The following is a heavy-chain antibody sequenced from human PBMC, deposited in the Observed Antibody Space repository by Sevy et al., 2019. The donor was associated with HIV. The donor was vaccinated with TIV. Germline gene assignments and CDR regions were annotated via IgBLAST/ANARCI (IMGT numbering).Heavy chain of an antibody. D-gene: IGHD1-26*01. CDR2: IYYNGHI. CDR1: AGSITSLY. V-gene: IGHV4-59*08. CDR3: AGENAWGRCYS. Sequence: SLTCTVSAGSITSLYWNWIRQPPGKGLEWIANIYYNGHINYNPSLKSRVTLSLDTSKNQFSLRLSSVTAADTAMYYCAGENAWGRCYSWGQGTLVTVSS. J-gene: IGHJ4*02.